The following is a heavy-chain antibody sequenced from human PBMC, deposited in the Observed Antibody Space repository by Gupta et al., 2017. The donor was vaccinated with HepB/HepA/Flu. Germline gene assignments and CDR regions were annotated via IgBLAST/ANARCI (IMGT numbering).Heavy chain of an antibody. CDR1: GFTFSSYS. J-gene: IGHJ4*02. CDR3: ARTIQLERRPFDY. D-gene: IGHD1-1*01. Sequence: QVQLVESGGGVVQPGRSLRLSCVVSGFTFSSYSMNWVRQSPVKGLEWVAVISYDESKTYYADSVKGRFTISRDNSKNTLFLQMNSLTADDTAAYYCARTIQLERRPFDYWGQGTLVTVSS. CDR2: ISYDESKT. V-gene: IGHV3-30-3*01.